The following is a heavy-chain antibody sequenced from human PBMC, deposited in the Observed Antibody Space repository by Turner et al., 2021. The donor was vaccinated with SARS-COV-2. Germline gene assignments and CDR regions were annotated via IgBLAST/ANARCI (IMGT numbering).Heavy chain of an antibody. CDR2: INPLPGVT. J-gene: IGHJ4*02. CDR3: ARGMGATAIGAH. D-gene: IGHD2-21*02. CDR1: GYTLPNYY. Sequence: VQLVQSGAEVKKPGASVMVSCETSGYTLPNYYLHWVRQAPGQGLQWVGRINPLPGVTDYAQDFQGRVTVTKDTSITTADVELGSLKSDDTTICFCARGMGATAIGAHWGLGTLVTVSS. V-gene: IGHV1-2*06.